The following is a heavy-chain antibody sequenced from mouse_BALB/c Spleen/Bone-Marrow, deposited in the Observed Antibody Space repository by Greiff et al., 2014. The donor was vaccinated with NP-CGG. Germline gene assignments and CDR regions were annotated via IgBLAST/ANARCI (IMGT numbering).Heavy chain of an antibody. CDR2: IWKHGNT. Sequence: QVQLQQSGPSLVQPSQSLSITCTVSGFSLTSYGVHWVRQSPGKGLEWLGVIWKHGNTDYNVAFMSRLSITKDNSKSQVFFKMNSLQADDTAIYYCAKNRGDGYPDYWGQGTTLTVSS. D-gene: IGHD2-3*01. V-gene: IGHV2-5-1*01. CDR1: GFSLTSYG. J-gene: IGHJ2*01. CDR3: AKNRGDGYPDY.